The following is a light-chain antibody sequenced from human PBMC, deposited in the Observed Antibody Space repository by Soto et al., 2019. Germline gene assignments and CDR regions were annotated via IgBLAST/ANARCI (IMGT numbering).Light chain of an antibody. CDR2: GAS. V-gene: IGKV3-20*01. J-gene: IGKJ3*01. CDR3: QQYGSSPVFT. Sequence: EIVLTQSPGTLSLSPGERATLSCRASQSVSSSYLAWYQQKPGQAPRLLIYGASSRATGIPDRFSGSGSGTDFTLTISSLEPEEFAVYYCQQYGSSPVFTCGPGTKVDIK. CDR1: QSVSSSY.